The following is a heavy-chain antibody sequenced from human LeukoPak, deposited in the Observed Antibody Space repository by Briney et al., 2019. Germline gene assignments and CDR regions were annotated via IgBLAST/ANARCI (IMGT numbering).Heavy chain of an antibody. CDR1: GYSFTTYW. Sequence: GESLKISCQGSGYSFTTYWIGWVRQMPGKGLEWRGIIYPGDSDTRYSPSFEDQVTISADKSISTAYLQWSRLKASDTAMYYWARHVDSGYSSGWYAFDIWGQGTMVTVSS. CDR3: ARHVDSGYSSGWYAFDI. J-gene: IGHJ3*02. V-gene: IGHV5-51*01. D-gene: IGHD6-19*01. CDR2: IYPGDSDT.